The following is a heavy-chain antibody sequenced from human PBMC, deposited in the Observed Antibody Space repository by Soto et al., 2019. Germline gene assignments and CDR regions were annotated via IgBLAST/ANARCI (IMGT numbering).Heavy chain of an antibody. CDR3: ARHINGHLPDCYYFDY. CDR1: GGSISSSSYY. J-gene: IGHJ4*02. D-gene: IGHD2-21*01. V-gene: IGHV4-39*01. Sequence: QLQLQESGPGLVKPSETLSLTCTVSGGSISSSSYYWGWIRQPPGKGLEWIGSIYYSGNTYYNPSLKNRFTISVDTSKNQFSLKLSSVTAPDTAVYYGARHINGHLPDCYYFDYWGEGTLVTVSS. CDR2: IYYSGNT.